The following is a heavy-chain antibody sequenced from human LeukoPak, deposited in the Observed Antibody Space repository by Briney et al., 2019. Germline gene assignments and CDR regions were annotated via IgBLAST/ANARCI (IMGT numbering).Heavy chain of an antibody. D-gene: IGHD1-1*01. J-gene: IGHJ1*01. Sequence: PSETLSLTCAVYGGSFSGYYWSWIRQPPGKGLEWIGEINHSGSTNYNPSLKSRVTISVDTSKNQFSLKLSSVTAADTAVYYCARRFRSHNAYFQLWGQGTQVTVSS. CDR1: GGSFSGYY. CDR2: INHSGST. CDR3: ARRFRSHNAYFQL. V-gene: IGHV4-34*01.